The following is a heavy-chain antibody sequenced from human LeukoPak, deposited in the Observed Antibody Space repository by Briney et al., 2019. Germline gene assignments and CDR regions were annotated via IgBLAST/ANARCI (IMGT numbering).Heavy chain of an antibody. J-gene: IGHJ4*02. CDR3: ARENIEQWPAFDY. CDR1: GYTLTVYY. CDR2: INGNSGGT. Sequence: GASVNVSCKASGYTLTVYYMHWVRQAPGQGPEWMGWINGNSGGTKYAQKSECRVTMTSDTSTSTVQMDLGTLVSDDTTVHYFARENIEQWPAFDYWGQGTPVTVSS. D-gene: IGHD1/OR15-1a*01. V-gene: IGHV1-2*02.